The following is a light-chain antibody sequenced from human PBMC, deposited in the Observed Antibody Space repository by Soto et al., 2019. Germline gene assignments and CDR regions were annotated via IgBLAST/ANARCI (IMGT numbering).Light chain of an antibody. CDR2: KAS. CDR3: QQYNPYPIT. V-gene: IGKV1-5*03. Sequence: DIQMTQSPSTLSASVGDRVTITCRASQSISNWLAWYQQKPGKAPKLLIYKASSLEGGVPSRFSGSGSGTEFTLTISSLQPDDFATYNCQQYNPYPITFGQGTRLEIK. J-gene: IGKJ5*01. CDR1: QSISNW.